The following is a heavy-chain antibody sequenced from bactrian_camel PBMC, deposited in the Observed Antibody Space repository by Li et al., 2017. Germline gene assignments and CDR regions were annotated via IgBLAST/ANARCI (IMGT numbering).Heavy chain of an antibody. CDR1: GFMFANYC. V-gene: IGHV3S25*01. Sequence: QLVESGGGTVQPGGSLRLSCVASGFMFANYCMYWVRQVPGKGLEWVSTIYGTGGSTTYAPSVKGRFTISRDNARNTVYLQLNSLKPEDAALYYCVRDLDDSGAAAGLFQYWGQGTQVTVS. CDR3: VRDLDDSGAAAGLFQY. J-gene: IGHJ4*01. D-gene: IGHD2*01. CDR2: IYGTGGST.